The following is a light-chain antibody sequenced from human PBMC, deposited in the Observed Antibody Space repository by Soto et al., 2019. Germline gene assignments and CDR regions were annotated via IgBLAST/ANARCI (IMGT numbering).Light chain of an antibody. J-gene: IGKJ4*01. Sequence: DIQMTQSPSSLSASVGDRVTITCRVSQITSSNLTGYHQKPGKAPKVLISGAPTLHNGVQSRLSGGGSGQDFTPTISSLKPEDVATNTGRHSLSHLLTSGGGTRWIT. CDR3: RHSLSHLLT. CDR1: QITSSN. V-gene: IGKV1-39*01. CDR2: GAP.